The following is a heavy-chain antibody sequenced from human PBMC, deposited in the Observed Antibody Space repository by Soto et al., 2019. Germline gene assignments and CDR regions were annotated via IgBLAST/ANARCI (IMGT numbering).Heavy chain of an antibody. D-gene: IGHD4-17*01. Sequence: SDTLYLTCTLSGPSISNDGYYRSWIRQHPGKGLEWIGYIYYSGSTYYNPSLKSRVTISVDTSKNQFSLKLSSVTAADTAVYYCAREVTTVTTRGYYYYYMDVWGKGTTVTVSS. V-gene: IGHV4-31*03. CDR1: GPSISNDGYY. CDR2: IYYSGST. J-gene: IGHJ6*03. CDR3: AREVTTVTTRGYYYYYMDV.